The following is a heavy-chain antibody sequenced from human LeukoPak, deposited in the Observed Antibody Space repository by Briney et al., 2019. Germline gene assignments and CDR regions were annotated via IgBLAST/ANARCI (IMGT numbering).Heavy chain of an antibody. Sequence: ASVKVSCKASGYTFTSYYMHWVRQAPGQGLEWMGIINPSGGSTSYAQKFQGRVTMTRDTSTSTVYMELSSLRSEDTAVYYCARDLRITMVRGVVLDNWGQGTLVTVSS. CDR2: INPSGGST. D-gene: IGHD3-10*01. CDR1: GYTFTSYY. V-gene: IGHV1-46*01. CDR3: ARDLRITMVRGVVLDN. J-gene: IGHJ4*02.